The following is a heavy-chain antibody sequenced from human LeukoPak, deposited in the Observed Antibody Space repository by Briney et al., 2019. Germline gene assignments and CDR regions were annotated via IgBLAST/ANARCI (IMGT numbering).Heavy chain of an antibody. Sequence: ASVKFSCKAAGYTFTNYGLSWVRQAPGQGLEWMGWIGAYNGNTNYAQKLQGRVTMTRDTSTSKAYMELRSLRSDDTAVYYCARGGAIAAASWWGQGTLVTVSS. CDR2: IGAYNGNT. J-gene: IGHJ4*02. CDR1: GYTFTNYG. V-gene: IGHV1-18*01. CDR3: ARGGAIAAASW. D-gene: IGHD6-13*01.